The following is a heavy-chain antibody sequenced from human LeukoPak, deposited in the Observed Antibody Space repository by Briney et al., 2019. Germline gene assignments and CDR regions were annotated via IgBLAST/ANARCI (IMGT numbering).Heavy chain of an antibody. D-gene: IGHD3-16*02. J-gene: IGHJ6*03. CDR3: ARHIGGGIEDMDV. V-gene: IGHV4-59*08. CDR2: IYVTGST. Sequence: PSETLSLTCTVSGGSIGTYYWSWIRQSPGKGLEWIGYIYVTGSTRYNPYLQSRVTISVDTSRNQLFLKVSSVTAADTAVYYCARHIGGGIEDMDVWGKGTKVTVSS. CDR1: GGSIGTYY.